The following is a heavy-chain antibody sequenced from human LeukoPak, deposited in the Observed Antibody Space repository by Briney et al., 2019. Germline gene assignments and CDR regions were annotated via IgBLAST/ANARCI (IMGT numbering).Heavy chain of an antibody. V-gene: IGHV1-69*13. D-gene: IGHD3-9*01. CDR3: ARGVLRYFDWLSPDYYYYMDV. Sequence: SVKVSCKASGYTFTSYGISWVRQAPGQGLEWMGGIIPIFGTANYAQKFQGRVTITADESTSTAYMELSSLRSEDTAVYYCARGVLRYFDWLSPDYYYYMDVWGKGTTVTISS. J-gene: IGHJ6*03. CDR2: IIPIFGTA. CDR1: GYTFTSYG.